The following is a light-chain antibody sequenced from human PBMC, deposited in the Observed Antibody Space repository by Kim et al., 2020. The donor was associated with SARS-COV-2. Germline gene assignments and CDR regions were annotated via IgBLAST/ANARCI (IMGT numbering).Light chain of an antibody. Sequence: VSPGQTVSITCSGDKLGDKYACWYQQQPGQSPVLIIYQDSKRPSGIPERFSGSNSWNTATLTISGTQAMDEADYYCQAWDSSTVVFGGGTQLTVL. CDR2: QDS. CDR3: QAWDSSTVV. J-gene: IGLJ2*01. V-gene: IGLV3-1*01. CDR1: KLGDKY.